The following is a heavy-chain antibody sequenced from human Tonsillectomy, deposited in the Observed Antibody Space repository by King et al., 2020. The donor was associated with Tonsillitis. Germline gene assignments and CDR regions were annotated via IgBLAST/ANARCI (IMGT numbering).Heavy chain of an antibody. CDR3: ATSGGEGYDHYMDV. V-gene: IGHV4-39*01. CDR2: VSYSGNT. J-gene: IGHJ6*03. CDR1: GGSISSSSYY. D-gene: IGHD3-16*01. Sequence: QLQLQESGPGLMKTSETVSLTCSVSGGSISSSSYYWDWIRQPPGKGLEWIGSVSYSGNTYYNPSLKSRVIISEDTSKNQFSLNLSSVTAADTAIYYCATSGGEGYDHYMDVWGKGTTVTVSS.